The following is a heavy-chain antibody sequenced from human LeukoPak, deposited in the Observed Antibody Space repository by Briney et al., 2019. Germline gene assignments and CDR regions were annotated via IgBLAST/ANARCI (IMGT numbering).Heavy chain of an antibody. CDR1: GFTFSIAW. CDR2: IKSKTAGGTT. Sequence: GGSLRLSCAVSGFTFSIAWMSWVRQAPGKGLEWIGRIKSKTAGGTTDYAAPVKGRFTISRDGPKNTVYLQMNSLETEDTAVYYCTTAIGAPGTSWGQGTLVTVSS. V-gene: IGHV3-15*01. J-gene: IGHJ4*02. D-gene: IGHD4/OR15-4a*01. CDR3: TTAIGAPGTS.